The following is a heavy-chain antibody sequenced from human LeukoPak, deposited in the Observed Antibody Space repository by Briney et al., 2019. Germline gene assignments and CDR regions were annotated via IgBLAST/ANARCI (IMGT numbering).Heavy chain of an antibody. CDR3: AKVPRWAYSSGWYYFDY. CDR1: GFTFSSYA. CDR2: ISGSGGST. D-gene: IGHD6-19*01. Sequence: GGSLRLSCAASGFTFSSYAMSWVRQAPGKGLEWVSAISGSGGSTYYADSVKGRFTISRDNSKNTLYLQMNSLRAEDTAVYYCAKVPRWAYSSGWYYFDYWGQGTLVTVS. V-gene: IGHV3-23*01. J-gene: IGHJ4*02.